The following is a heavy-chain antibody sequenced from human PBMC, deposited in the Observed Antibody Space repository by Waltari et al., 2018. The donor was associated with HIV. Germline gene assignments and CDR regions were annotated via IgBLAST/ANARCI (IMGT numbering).Heavy chain of an antibody. CDR3: ARDGDSSGWYIAGSAEWYYHSGMDV. V-gene: IGHV3-30-3*01. CDR2: ISYDGSNK. CDR1: GFSFSTHP. J-gene: IGHJ6*02. Sequence: QVQMVESGGGVVQPGRSLRLSCAASGFSFSTHPMHWVRQPPGKGLEWVAVISYDGSNKYYADSVKGRITISRDNSNNRLFLRMNSLRSEDTAVYYCARDGDSSGWYIAGSAEWYYHSGMDVWGQGTTVTVSS. D-gene: IGHD6-19*01.